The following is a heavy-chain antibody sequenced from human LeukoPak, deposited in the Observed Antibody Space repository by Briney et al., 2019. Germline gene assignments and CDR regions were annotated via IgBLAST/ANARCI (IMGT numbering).Heavy chain of an antibody. CDR1: GGSISSSSYY. CDR2: IYYSGST. Sequence: SETLSLTCTVSGGSISSSSYYWGWIREPPGKGLEWIGSIYYSGSTYYNPSLKSRVTISVDTSKNQFSLKLSSVTAADTAVYYCARESPDAFDIWGQGTMVTVPS. J-gene: IGHJ3*02. V-gene: IGHV4-39*07. CDR3: ARESPDAFDI.